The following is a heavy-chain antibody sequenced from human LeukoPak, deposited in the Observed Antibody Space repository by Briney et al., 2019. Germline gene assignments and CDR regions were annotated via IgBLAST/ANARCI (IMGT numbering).Heavy chain of an antibody. CDR2: IKGDENIV. CDR3: VRDAARTTPLDY. D-gene: IGHD1-7*01. J-gene: IGHJ4*02. V-gene: IGHV3-74*01. Sequence: GGPLRLSCAASGFTFSNYWMHWLRHAPGKGLVWVSAIKGDENIVGYADSVRGRFTISRDNAKNTLYLQVSSLRVEDTAVYYCVRDAARTTPLDYWGEGTLVTVSS. CDR1: GFTFSNYW.